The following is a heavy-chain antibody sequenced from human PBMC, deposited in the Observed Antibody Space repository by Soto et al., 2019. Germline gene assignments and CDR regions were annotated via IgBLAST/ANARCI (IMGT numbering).Heavy chain of an antibody. CDR2: ISYDGNTQ. J-gene: IGHJ4*02. CDR1: GFIFSGYA. CDR3: AKETNAYVINF. V-gene: IGHV3-30-3*01. D-gene: IGHD2-21*01. Sequence: QVQLVESGGGVVQPGRSLRLSCAASGFIFSGYAMHWVRQAPGKGLEWVAVISYDGNTQYYADSVKGRFTVSRDNSNNLLYVQMNNLRDEDKAMYYCAKETNAYVINFWGEGPLVTVSS.